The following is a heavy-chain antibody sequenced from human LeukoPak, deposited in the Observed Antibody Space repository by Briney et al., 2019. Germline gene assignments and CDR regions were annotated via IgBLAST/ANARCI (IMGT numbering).Heavy chain of an antibody. CDR1: GYTFTSYG. Sequence: ASVRVSCKASGYTFTSYGISWVRQAPGQGLEWMGWISAYNGNTNYAQKLQGRVTMTTDTSRSTAYMELRSLRSDDTAVYYCARDRAFVVVPAAPLGYWGQGTLVTVSS. CDR2: ISAYNGNT. CDR3: ARDRAFVVVPAAPLGY. D-gene: IGHD2-2*01. J-gene: IGHJ4*02. V-gene: IGHV1-18*01.